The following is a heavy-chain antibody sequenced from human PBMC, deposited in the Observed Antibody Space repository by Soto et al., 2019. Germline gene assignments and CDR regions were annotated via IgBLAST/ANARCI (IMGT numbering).Heavy chain of an antibody. Sequence: QVQLVESGGGVVPPGRSLRLSCAASGFTFSSYGMHWVRQAPGKGLEWVAVISYDGSNKYYSDSVKGRFTISRDNSKNTLYLQMNSLRAEDTAVYYFAKYLEGLTVPFDRWGRGTLVTVST. CDR1: GFTFSSYG. V-gene: IGHV3-30*18. CDR3: AKYLEGLTVPFDR. J-gene: IGHJ2*01. D-gene: IGHD4-17*01. CDR2: ISYDGSNK.